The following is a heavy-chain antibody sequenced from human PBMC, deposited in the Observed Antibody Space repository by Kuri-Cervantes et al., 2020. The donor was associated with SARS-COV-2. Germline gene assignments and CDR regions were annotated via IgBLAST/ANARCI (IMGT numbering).Heavy chain of an antibody. J-gene: IGHJ5*02. CDR1: GGSISSGGYY. CDR3: VGTRSNSWRNWFDP. V-gene: IGHV4-31*03. CDR2: IYYSGST. D-gene: IGHD1-26*01. Sequence: LRLSCTVSGGSISSGGYYWSWIRPHPGKGLEWIGYIYYSGSTYYNPSLKSRVTISVDTSKNQFSLKLSSVTAADTAVYYFVGTRSNSWRNWFDPWGQGTLVTVSS.